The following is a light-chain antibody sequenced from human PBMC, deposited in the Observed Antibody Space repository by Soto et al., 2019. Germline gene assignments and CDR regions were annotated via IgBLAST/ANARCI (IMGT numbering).Light chain of an antibody. CDR1: QSISSW. CDR2: DAS. Sequence: DIQMTQSPSTLSAAVGDRVTITCRASQSISSWFAWYQQKPVKAPKLLIYDASSVESGGPSRFSGSGSGTEFTLTISSLQPGDFATYYGQQYNSYSPTIGQGTKVEIK. CDR3: QQYNSYSPT. V-gene: IGKV1-5*01. J-gene: IGKJ1*01.